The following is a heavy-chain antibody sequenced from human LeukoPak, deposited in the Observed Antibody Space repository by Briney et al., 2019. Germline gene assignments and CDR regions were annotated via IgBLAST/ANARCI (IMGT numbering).Heavy chain of an antibody. Sequence: SETLSLTCTVSGGSINSYYWSWIRQPPGKGLEWIGYIHYSGSTNYNPSLKGRVSISADTSKTQFSLNLSSVTAADTAVYYCARRGMGSGWYSALDFWGQGTLVTVSS. V-gene: IGHV4-59*08. J-gene: IGHJ4*02. D-gene: IGHD6-19*01. CDR2: IHYSGST. CDR1: GGSINSYY. CDR3: ARRGMGSGWYSALDF.